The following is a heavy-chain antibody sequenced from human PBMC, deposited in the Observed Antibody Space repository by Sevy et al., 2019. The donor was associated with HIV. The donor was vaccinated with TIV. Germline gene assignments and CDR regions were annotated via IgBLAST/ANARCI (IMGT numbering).Heavy chain of an antibody. V-gene: IGHV5-51*01. CDR3: AGRYSYGYVLVDLKESDQYYFDY. CDR2: IYPGDSDT. D-gene: IGHD5-18*01. J-gene: IGHJ4*02. Sequence: GESLKISCKGSGYSFTSYWIGWVRQMPGKGLEWMGIIYPGDSDTRYSPSFQGQVTISADKSISTAYLQWSSLKASDTAMYYCAGRYSYGYVLVDLKESDQYYFDYWGQGTLVTVSS. CDR1: GYSFTSYW.